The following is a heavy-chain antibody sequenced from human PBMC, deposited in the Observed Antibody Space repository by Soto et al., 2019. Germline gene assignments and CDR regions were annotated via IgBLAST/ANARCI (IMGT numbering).Heavy chain of an antibody. V-gene: IGHV3-23*01. D-gene: IGHD5-12*01. J-gene: IGHJ4*02. CDR1: GFTFSNYA. CDR3: AKDLEGSGYDSGNDY. Sequence: SGGSLRLSCAASGFTFSNYAMSWVRQAPGKGLEWVSSISGGGGSTYYPDSVKGRFTISRDNSKNTLYLQMNSLRVEDTAVYYCAKDLEGSGYDSGNDYWGQGTLVTVSS. CDR2: ISGGGGST.